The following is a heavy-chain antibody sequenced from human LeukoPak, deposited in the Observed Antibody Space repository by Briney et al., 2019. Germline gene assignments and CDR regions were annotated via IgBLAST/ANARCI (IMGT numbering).Heavy chain of an antibody. Sequence: SETLSLTCIVSGGSISSSTYYWGWIRQPPGKGLEWIGFIYYSGSTYHNPSLKSRVTISVDTSKNQFSLKLSSVTAADTAVYYCARILVTSLRYFDLWGRGTLVTVSS. CDR1: GGSISSSTYY. CDR2: IYYSGST. D-gene: IGHD2-21*02. V-gene: IGHV4-39*01. CDR3: ARILVTSLRYFDL. J-gene: IGHJ2*01.